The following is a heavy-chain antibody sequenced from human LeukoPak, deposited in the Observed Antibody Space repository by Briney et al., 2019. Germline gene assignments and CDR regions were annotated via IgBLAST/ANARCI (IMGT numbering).Heavy chain of an antibody. CDR2: LYNSGGT. V-gene: IGHV4-59*01. Sequence: SETLSLTCTVSGDSISTYYWSWIRQPPGKGLELIGYLYNSGGTTYNPSLKSRVTISLDTSENQFSLNLSSVTAADTAVYYCARNLGGNGGSDYWGQGTLVTVSS. J-gene: IGHJ4*02. CDR3: ARNLGGNGGSDY. CDR1: GDSISTYY. D-gene: IGHD5-12*01.